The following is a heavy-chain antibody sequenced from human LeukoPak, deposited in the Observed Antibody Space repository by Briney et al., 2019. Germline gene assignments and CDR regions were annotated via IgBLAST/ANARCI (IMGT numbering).Heavy chain of an antibody. CDR1: GGSISSSSYY. D-gene: IGHD2-21*01. V-gene: IGHV4-61*05. CDR3: ATTYSRSGDDWFDP. Sequence: PSETLSLTCTASGGSISSSSYYWGWIRQPPGRGLEWIGYIYYSGSTHYNPSLKSRVTMSIDTSKNKFSLKLSSATAADTAIYYCATTYSRSGDDWFDPWGQGILVTVSS. J-gene: IGHJ5*02. CDR2: IYYSGST.